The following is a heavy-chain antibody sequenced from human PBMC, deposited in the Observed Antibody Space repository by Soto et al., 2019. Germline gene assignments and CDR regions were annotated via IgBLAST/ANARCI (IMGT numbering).Heavy chain of an antibody. D-gene: IGHD5-18*01. CDR2: INHSGST. Sequence: SGTLSLTCAVYGGSFSGYYWSGIRQPPGKGLEWIGEINHSGSTNYNPSLKSRVTISVDTSKNQFSLKLSSVTAADTAVYYCARLVRYSSWYGDYYMDVWGKGTTVTVSS. CDR1: GGSFSGYY. CDR3: ARLVRYSSWYGDYYMDV. V-gene: IGHV4-34*01. J-gene: IGHJ6*03.